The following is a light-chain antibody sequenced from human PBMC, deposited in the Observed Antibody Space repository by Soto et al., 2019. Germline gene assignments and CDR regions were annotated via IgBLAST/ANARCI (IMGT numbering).Light chain of an antibody. CDR3: QQANSCPLT. V-gene: IGKV1-12*01. J-gene: IGKJ5*01. Sequence: DIQMTQSQSFVSASVGDRVTITCRASQGISRWLAWYQQRPGKAPELLIYGASSLQSGIPSRLSGSGSGTDFTLTISCLQPEDFATYYCQQANSCPLTFGQATRLEIK. CDR1: QGISRW. CDR2: GAS.